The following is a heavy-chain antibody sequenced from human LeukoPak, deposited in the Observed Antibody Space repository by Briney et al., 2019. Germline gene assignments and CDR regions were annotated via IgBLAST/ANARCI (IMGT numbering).Heavy chain of an antibody. CDR3: TRDPSDC. CDR1: GFTFSSYN. CDR2: ISSSGSYT. V-gene: IGHV3-21*01. Sequence: GGSLRLSCVASGFTFSSYNMNWVRQAPGKRLEWVSSISSSGSYTFYADSLKGRFTISRDDAKNSLFLQMNSLTAEDTAVYYCTRDPSDCGGQGTLVTVSS. J-gene: IGHJ4*02.